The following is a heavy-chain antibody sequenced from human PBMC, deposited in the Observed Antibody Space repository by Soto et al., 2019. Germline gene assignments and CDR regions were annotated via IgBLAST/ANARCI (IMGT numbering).Heavy chain of an antibody. Sequence: GASVEVYCKAPGVTFTSHAKYLVCQAPGQRLEWMGWINAGNGNTKYSQKFQGRVTITRDTSASTAYMELSSLRSEDTAVYYCARDPGYSYGYNWGQGTLVTVSS. D-gene: IGHD5-18*01. CDR1: GVTFTSHA. J-gene: IGHJ4*02. CDR2: INAGNGNT. CDR3: ARDPGYSYGYN. V-gene: IGHV1-3*01.